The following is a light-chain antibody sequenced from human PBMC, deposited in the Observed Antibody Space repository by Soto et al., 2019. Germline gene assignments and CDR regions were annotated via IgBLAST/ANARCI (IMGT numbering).Light chain of an antibody. V-gene: IGKV1-5*03. Sequence: DIQMTQSPSTLSASVGDRVTITCRASQSISTWLAWYQQQPGKAPKLLIYKASTLESGVPSRFSGSGSGTDFTLTINSLRPDDLATYYCQQYNSSPWTFGQGTKVEIK. CDR2: KAS. CDR1: QSISTW. J-gene: IGKJ1*01. CDR3: QQYNSSPWT.